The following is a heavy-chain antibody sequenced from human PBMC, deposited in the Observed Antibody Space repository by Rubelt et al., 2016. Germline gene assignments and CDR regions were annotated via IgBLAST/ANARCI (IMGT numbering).Heavy chain of an antibody. J-gene: IGHJ4*02. V-gene: IGHV3-23*01. Sequence: GLEWVSTISESGGSTYYADSLKGRFTISRDNSRNTLFLQMNSLRAEDTAVYYCARDLGGAGSYYMGYFDYWGQGTLVTVAS. CDR2: ISESGGST. D-gene: IGHD3-10*01. CDR3: ARDLGGAGSYYMGYFDY.